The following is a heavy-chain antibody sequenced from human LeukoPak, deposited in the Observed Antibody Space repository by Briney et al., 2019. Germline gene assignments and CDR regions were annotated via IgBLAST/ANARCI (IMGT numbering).Heavy chain of an antibody. J-gene: IGHJ3*02. V-gene: IGHV3-64D*06. D-gene: IGHD3-10*01. CDR3: VKESRVVRGVIMDAFDM. CDR1: GFTFSSYA. CDR2: ININEGST. Sequence: PGGSLRLSCSASGFTFSSYAMHWVRQAPGKGLEYVSGININEGSTDYADSVKGRFTISRDNSKNTVYLQMSSLRAEDTAVYYCVKESRVVRGVIMDAFDMWGQGTMVTVSS.